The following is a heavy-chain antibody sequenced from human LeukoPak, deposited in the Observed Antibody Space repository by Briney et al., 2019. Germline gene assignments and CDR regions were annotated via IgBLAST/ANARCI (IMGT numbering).Heavy chain of an antibody. CDR2: ISGSGGST. V-gene: IGHV3-23*01. CDR1: GFTFSSYA. J-gene: IGHJ4*02. D-gene: IGHD6-19*01. CDR3: AKVPPLSSGWYGSGYYFDY. Sequence: PGGSLRLSCAASGFTFSSYAMSWVRQAPGKGLEWVSAISGSGGSTYYADSVKGRFTTSRDNSKNTLYLQMSSLRAEDTAVYYCAKVPPLSSGWYGSGYYFDYWGQGTLVTVSS.